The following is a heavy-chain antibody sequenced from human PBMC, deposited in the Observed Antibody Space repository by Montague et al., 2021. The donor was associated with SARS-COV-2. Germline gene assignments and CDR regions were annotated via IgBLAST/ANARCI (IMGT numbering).Heavy chain of an antibody. CDR3: ARHPLGYCSSTSCYVG. CDR1: GGSISSFY. Sequence: SETLSLTCTVSGGSISSFYWSWFRQPPGKGLEWIGYISDSGSTNYNPSLTSRVTMSVDTSKNQFSLKLSSVTAADTAVYYCARHPLGYCSSTSCYVGWGQGTLVTVSS. J-gene: IGHJ4*02. V-gene: IGHV4-59*08. D-gene: IGHD2-2*01. CDR2: ISDSGST.